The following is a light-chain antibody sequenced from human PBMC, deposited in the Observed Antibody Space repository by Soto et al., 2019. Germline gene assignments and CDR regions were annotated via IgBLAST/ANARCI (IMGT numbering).Light chain of an antibody. CDR1: QSVSSNY. Sequence: EIVLTQSPGTLSLSPGERATLSCRASQSVSSNYLAWYQKKPGQAPRLLIYGASSRATGIPDRFSGSGSGTEFTLTISRLEPEDFAVYYCQQYGGSPRTFGQGTKVEIK. V-gene: IGKV3-20*01. CDR3: QQYGGSPRT. J-gene: IGKJ1*01. CDR2: GAS.